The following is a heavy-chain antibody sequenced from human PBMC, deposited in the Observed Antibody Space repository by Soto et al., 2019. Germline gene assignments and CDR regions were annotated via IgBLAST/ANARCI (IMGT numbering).Heavy chain of an antibody. CDR2: IRASNGNT. D-gene: IGHD5-18*01. CDR1: GYTFTSYC. Sequence: ASVKVSCEASGYTFTSYCISWVLQAPGQGLEWMGWIRASNGNTNYAQKPQGRVTMTTDTSTSTAYMELRSLRSADTAVYYCARDSSYGRWAFDIWRQGTMVTVSS. CDR3: ARDSSYGRWAFDI. V-gene: IGHV1-18*01. J-gene: IGHJ3*02.